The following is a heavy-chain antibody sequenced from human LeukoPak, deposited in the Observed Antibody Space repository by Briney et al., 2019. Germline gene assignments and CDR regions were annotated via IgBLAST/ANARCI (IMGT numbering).Heavy chain of an antibody. Sequence: SVKVSCKASGGTFSNYPITWVRQAPGQGLEWMGRIIPFFGTTIYAQKFQGRVTITTDESTSTAYMELSSLRSEDTAVYYCARALGYYYMDVWGKGTTVIVSS. V-gene: IGHV1-69*05. J-gene: IGHJ6*03. CDR3: ARALGYYYMDV. CDR1: GGTFSNYP. CDR2: IIPFFGTT.